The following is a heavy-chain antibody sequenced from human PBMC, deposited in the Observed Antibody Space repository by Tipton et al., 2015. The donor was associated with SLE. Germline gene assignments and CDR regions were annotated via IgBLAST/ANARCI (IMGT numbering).Heavy chain of an antibody. CDR3: AGGELRYGDYDFYY. CDR1: GGSISSSDYY. CDR2: IYYSGST. D-gene: IGHD4-17*01. V-gene: IGHV4-39*07. J-gene: IGHJ4*02. Sequence: LRLSCTVSGGSISSSDYYWGWIRQPPGKGLEWIGSIYYSGSTYYSPSLKSRVTISGDTSKNQFSLRLSSVTAADTAVYYCAGGELRYGDYDFYYWGQGSLVTVSS.